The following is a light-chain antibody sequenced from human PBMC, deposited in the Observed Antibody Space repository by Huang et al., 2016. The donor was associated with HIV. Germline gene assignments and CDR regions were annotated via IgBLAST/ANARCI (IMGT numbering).Light chain of an antibody. J-gene: IGKJ2*01. CDR1: QTVSKY. Sequence: EIVLTQSPDTLSLSPGERATLSCRASQTVSKYLAWYQHKPGQSPRLLIYDASKRAAGIPARFSVSGSGTDFTLSISSLEPEDFAVYYCQQRDNWPPMYTFGQGTKLEIK. CDR3: QQRDNWPPMYT. CDR2: DAS. V-gene: IGKV3-11*01.